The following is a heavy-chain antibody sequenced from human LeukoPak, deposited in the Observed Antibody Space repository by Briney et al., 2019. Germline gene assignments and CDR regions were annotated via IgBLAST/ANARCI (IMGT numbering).Heavy chain of an antibody. CDR1: GGSISSSSYY. V-gene: IGHV4-39*01. J-gene: IGHJ4*02. CDR3: ARHTYYYDSSGYFFDY. D-gene: IGHD3-22*01. CDR2: IYYSGST. Sequence: PSETLSLTCTVSGGSISSSSYYWGWIRQPPGKGLEWIGSIYYSGSTYYNPSLKSRVTISVDTSKNQFSLELSSVTAADTAVYYCARHTYYYDSSGYFFDYWGQGTLVTVSS.